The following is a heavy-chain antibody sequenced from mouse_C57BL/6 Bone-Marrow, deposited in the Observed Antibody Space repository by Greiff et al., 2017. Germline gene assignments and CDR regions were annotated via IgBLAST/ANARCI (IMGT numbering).Heavy chain of an antibody. V-gene: IGHV1-15*01. CDR2: IDPETGGT. J-gene: IGHJ1*03. CDR1: GYTFTDYE. Sequence: QVQLKESGAELVRPGASVTLSCKASGYTFTDYEMHWVKQTPVHGLEWIGAIDPETGGTAYNQKFKGKAILTADNSSSTAYMELRSLTSEDSAVYYCTSLDYYGSSYWYFDVWGTWTTVTVSS. CDR3: TSLDYYGSSYWYFDV. D-gene: IGHD1-1*01.